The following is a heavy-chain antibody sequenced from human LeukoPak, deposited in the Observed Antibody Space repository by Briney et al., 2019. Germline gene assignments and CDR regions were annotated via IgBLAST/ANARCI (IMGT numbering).Heavy chain of an antibody. Sequence: SVKVSCKASGGTFSSYAISWVRQAPGQGPEWMGRIIPILGIANYAQKFQGRVTITADKSTSTAYMELSSLRSEDTAVYYCARGGSGSPLDVWGQGTTVTVSS. CDR1: GGTFSSYA. J-gene: IGHJ6*02. D-gene: IGHD3-10*01. CDR3: ARGGSGSPLDV. CDR2: IIPILGIA. V-gene: IGHV1-69*04.